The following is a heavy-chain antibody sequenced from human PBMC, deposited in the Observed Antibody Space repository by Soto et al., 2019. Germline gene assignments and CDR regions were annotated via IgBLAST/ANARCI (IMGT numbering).Heavy chain of an antibody. J-gene: IGHJ4*02. V-gene: IGHV4-39*07. CDR3: ARSEATVLDY. D-gene: IGHD4-17*01. Sequence: SETLSLTCAVSGGSIISSSYYWGWIRQPPGKGLEWIGSIYYSGSTYYNPSLKSRVTISVDTSKNQFSLKLSSVTAADTAVYYCARSEATVLDYWGQGTLVTVSS. CDR2: IYYSGST. CDR1: GGSIISSSYY.